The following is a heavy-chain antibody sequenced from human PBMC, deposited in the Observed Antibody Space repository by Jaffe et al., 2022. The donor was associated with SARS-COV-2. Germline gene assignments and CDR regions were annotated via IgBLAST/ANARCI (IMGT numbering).Heavy chain of an antibody. CDR2: INPNSGGT. CDR3: ARSNYDILTGLYGMDV. Sequence: QVQLVQSGAEVKKPGASVKVSCKASGYTFTGYYMHWVRQAPGQGLEWMGWINPNSGGTNYAQKFQGWVTMTRDTSISTAYMELSRLRSDDTAVYYCARSNYDILTGLYGMDVWGQGTTVTVSS. V-gene: IGHV1-2*04. CDR1: GYTFTGYY. J-gene: IGHJ6*02. D-gene: IGHD3-9*01.